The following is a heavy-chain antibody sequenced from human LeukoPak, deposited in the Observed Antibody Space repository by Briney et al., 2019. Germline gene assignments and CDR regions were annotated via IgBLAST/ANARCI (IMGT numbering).Heavy chain of an antibody. CDR1: GYSFSNYW. CDR2: IYPGDSDT. D-gene: IGHD3-22*01. Sequence: GESLKISRKGSGYSFSNYWIAWVRQMPGKGLEWMGIIYPGDSDTRYSPSFQGQVTISVDKSINTAYLQWSSLKASDTAIYYCTRHHYYYDSGPYPGHYWGQGTMVTVSS. J-gene: IGHJ3*01. CDR3: TRHHYYYDSGPYPGHY. V-gene: IGHV5-51*01.